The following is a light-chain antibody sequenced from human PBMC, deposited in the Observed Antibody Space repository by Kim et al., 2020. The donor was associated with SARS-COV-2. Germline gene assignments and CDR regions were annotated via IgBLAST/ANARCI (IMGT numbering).Light chain of an antibody. Sequence: VDLGKTARITWGGNNIGSKKVHWYQQKPGQAPVLVIYRDGDRPSGIPERFSGSNSGNTATLTISRAQAGDEADYYCQVWDSSPVIFGGGTQLNVL. CDR2: RDG. CDR1: NIGSKK. V-gene: IGLV3-9*01. J-gene: IGLJ2*01. CDR3: QVWDSSPVI.